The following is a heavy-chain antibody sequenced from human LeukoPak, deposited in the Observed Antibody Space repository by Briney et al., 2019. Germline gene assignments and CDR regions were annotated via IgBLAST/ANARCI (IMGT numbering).Heavy chain of an antibody. CDR2: IIPIFGTA. V-gene: IGHV1-69*01. D-gene: IGHD3-3*01. J-gene: IGHJ5*02. Sequence: ASVKVSCKASGGTFSSYAISWVRQAPGQGLEWMGGIIPIFGTANYAQKFQGRVTITADESTSTAYMELSSLRSEDTAVYYCARGGTIFGVVIRKYNWFDPWGQGTLVTVSS. CDR1: GGTFSSYA. CDR3: ARGGTIFGVVIRKYNWFDP.